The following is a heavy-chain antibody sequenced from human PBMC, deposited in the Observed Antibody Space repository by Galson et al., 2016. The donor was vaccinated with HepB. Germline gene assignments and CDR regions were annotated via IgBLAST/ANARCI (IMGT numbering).Heavy chain of an antibody. CDR3: ARDSETHDFWSGYYHYYYMDA. J-gene: IGHJ6*03. D-gene: IGHD3-3*01. CDR2: INPKSGGT. CDR1: GYTFTGYY. Sequence: SVKVSCKASGYTFTGYYLHWVRQAPGQGLEWMGWINPKSGGTNYAQKFQGRVTMTRDTSINTAYMEMNGLRSDDTAVYYFARDSETHDFWSGYYHYYYMDAWGKGTTVNV. V-gene: IGHV1-2*02.